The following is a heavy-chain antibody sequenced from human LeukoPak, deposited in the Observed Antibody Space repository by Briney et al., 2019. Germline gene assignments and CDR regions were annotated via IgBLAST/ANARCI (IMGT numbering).Heavy chain of an antibody. CDR2: ISYDGSNK. CDR1: GFTFSSYA. Sequence: GGSLRLSCAASGFTFSSYAMHWVRQAPGKGLEWVAVISYDGSNKYYADSVKGRFTISRDNSKNTLYLQMNSLRAEDTAVYYCAGLSDPWGQGTLVTVSS. J-gene: IGHJ5*02. V-gene: IGHV3-30-3*01. CDR3: AGLSDP.